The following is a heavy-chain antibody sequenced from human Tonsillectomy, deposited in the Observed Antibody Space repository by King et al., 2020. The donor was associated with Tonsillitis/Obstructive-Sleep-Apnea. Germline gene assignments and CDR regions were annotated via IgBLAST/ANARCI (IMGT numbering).Heavy chain of an antibody. Sequence: VQLVESGGGLVQPGRSLRLSCTASGFTFGDYAMSWVRQAPGKGLEWVGLIRSKTYGGTTEYAASVKGRFTISRDDSKSIAYLQMNSLKTEDTAVYYCMGYYYDSSGYRDYWGQGNLVTVSS. J-gene: IGHJ4*02. D-gene: IGHD3-22*01. CDR3: MGYYYDSSGYRDY. V-gene: IGHV3-49*04. CDR1: GFTFGDYA. CDR2: IRSKTYGGTT.